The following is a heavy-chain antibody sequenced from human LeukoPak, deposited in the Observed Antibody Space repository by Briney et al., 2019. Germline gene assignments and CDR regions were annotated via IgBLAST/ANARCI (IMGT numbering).Heavy chain of an antibody. CDR1: GFTFSSYG. Sequence: GGSLRLSCAASGFTFSSYGMSWVRQAPGKGLEWVSAISGSGGSTYYPDSVKGRFTISRDNSRTTLYLQMNSLRAEDTAVYHCAKKGGFTYGDPFDYWGQGTLVTVSS. D-gene: IGHD5-18*01. V-gene: IGHV3-23*01. J-gene: IGHJ4*02. CDR2: ISGSGGST. CDR3: AKKGGFTYGDPFDY.